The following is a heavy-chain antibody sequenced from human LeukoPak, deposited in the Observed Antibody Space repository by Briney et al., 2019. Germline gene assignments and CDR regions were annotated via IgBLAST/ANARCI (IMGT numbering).Heavy chain of an antibody. CDR3: ARHRDYGFDS. V-gene: IGHV4-39*01. Sequence: SETLSLTCTVSGGSISSSSYYWGWIRQPPGKGLEWIGSIYYSGSTYYNPSLKSRVTISVDTSKNQFSLKLSSVTAADTAVYYCARHRDYGFDSWGQGTLVTVSS. CDR1: GGSISSSSYY. D-gene: IGHD4-17*01. CDR2: IYYSGST. J-gene: IGHJ4*02.